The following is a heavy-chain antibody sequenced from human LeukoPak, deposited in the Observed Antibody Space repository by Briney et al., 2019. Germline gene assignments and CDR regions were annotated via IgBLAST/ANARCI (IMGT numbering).Heavy chain of an antibody. D-gene: IGHD2-2*01. CDR3: AKKGGIVVVPAAPYYFDY. CDR2: ISGSGGST. V-gene: IGHV3-23*01. Sequence: AGGSLRLSCAASGFTFSSCAMSWVRQAPGKGLDWVSAISGSGGSTYYADSVKGRFTISRDNSKNTLYLQMNSLRAEDTAVYYCAKKGGIVVVPAAPYYFDYWGQGTLVTVSS. J-gene: IGHJ4*02. CDR1: GFTFSSCA.